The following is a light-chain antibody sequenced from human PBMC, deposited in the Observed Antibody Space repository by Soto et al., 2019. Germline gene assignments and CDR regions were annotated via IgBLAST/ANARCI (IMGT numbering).Light chain of an antibody. CDR3: HHFGSLPET. CDR2: SAS. Sequence: IVMTQSPATLSVSPGERATLSCRASQTLSSNLAWYQQKPGRAPRLLFYSASSRATGIPDRFSGSGSGTDFTLTISRLEPEDFAVYYCHHFGSLPETFGQGTNVE. J-gene: IGKJ1*01. V-gene: IGKV3-20*01. CDR1: QTLSSN.